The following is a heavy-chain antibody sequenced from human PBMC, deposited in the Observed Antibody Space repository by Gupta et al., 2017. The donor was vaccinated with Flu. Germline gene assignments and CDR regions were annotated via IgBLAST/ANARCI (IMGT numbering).Heavy chain of an antibody. CDR2: MNPNSGNT. CDR1: GYTFNSYD. CDR3: ARSWAIAAAGTRAYYYYGMDV. Sequence: QVQLAQSGAEVKKPGASVKVSCKAPGYTFNSYDIHWVRPDTVQGLEWMGWMNPNSGNTGYAQKFQGRVTMTRNTSISTADMELSSLRSEDTAVYYCARSWAIAAAGTRAYYYYGMDVWGQGTTVTVSS. J-gene: IGHJ6*02. V-gene: IGHV1-8*01. D-gene: IGHD6-13*01.